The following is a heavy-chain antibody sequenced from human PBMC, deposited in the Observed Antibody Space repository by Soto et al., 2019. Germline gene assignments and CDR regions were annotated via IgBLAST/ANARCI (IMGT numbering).Heavy chain of an antibody. CDR3: TREAHVDTAMGGEGAFDI. D-gene: IGHD5-18*01. Sequence: SLRLSCTASGFTFGDYAMSWFRQAPGKGLEWVGFIRSKAYGGTTEYAASVKGRFTISRDDSKSIAYLQMNSLKTEDTAVYYCTREAHVDTAMGGEGAFDIWGQGTMVTVSS. V-gene: IGHV3-49*03. J-gene: IGHJ3*02. CDR1: GFTFGDYA. CDR2: IRSKAYGGTT.